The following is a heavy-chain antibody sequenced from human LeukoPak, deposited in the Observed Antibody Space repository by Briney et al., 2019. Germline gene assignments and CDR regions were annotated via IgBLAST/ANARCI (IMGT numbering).Heavy chain of an antibody. CDR3: AKEEGRTRYGDYPNY. D-gene: IGHD4-17*01. Sequence: GGSLRLSCAASGFTFSSYGMHWVRQAPGKGLEWVAVISYDGSNKYYADSVKGRFTISRDNSKNTLYLQMNSLRAEDTAVYYCAKEEGRTRYGDYPNYWGQGTRVTVSS. CDR2: ISYDGSNK. J-gene: IGHJ4*02. V-gene: IGHV3-30*18. CDR1: GFTFSSYG.